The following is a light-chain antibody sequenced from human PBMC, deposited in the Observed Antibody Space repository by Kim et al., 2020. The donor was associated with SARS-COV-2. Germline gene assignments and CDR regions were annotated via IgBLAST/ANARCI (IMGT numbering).Light chain of an antibody. J-gene: IGLJ2*01. CDR3: NSRDSSNNHLV. V-gene: IGLV3-19*01. Sequence: SSELTQDPAVSVALGQTVRITCQGDSLRRYYASRYQQKPGQAPLLVIYDKTNRPSGIPDRFSGSSSGNTASLTITGAQAEDEADYYCNSRDSSNNHLVFGGGTQLTDL. CDR1: SLRRYY. CDR2: DKT.